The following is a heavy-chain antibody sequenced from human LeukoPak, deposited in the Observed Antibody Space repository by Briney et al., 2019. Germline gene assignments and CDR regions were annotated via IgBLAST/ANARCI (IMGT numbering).Heavy chain of an antibody. J-gene: IGHJ6*03. CDR3: TTDYSVSDYYYYYMDV. Sequence: GGSLRLSCAASGFTFSNAWMSWVRQAPGKGLEWVGRIKSKTDGGTTDYAAPVKGRFTISRDDSKNTLYLQMNSLKTEDTAVYYCTTDYSVSDYYYYYMDVWGKGTTVTVSS. CDR1: GFTFSNAW. CDR2: IKSKTDGGTT. D-gene: IGHD2-21*01. V-gene: IGHV3-15*01.